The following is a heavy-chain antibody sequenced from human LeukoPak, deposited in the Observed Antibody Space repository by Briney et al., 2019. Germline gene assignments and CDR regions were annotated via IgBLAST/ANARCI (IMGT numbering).Heavy chain of an antibody. Sequence: SETLSLTCAVYGGSFSGYYWSWIRQPPGKGLEWIGEINHSGSTNYNPSLKSRVTISVDTSKNQFSLKLSSVTAADTAVYYCARGRPSYGPKKTDYWGQGTLVTVSS. V-gene: IGHV4-34*01. J-gene: IGHJ4*02. CDR3: ARGRPSYGPKKTDY. CDR1: GGSFSGYY. D-gene: IGHD5-18*01. CDR2: INHSGST.